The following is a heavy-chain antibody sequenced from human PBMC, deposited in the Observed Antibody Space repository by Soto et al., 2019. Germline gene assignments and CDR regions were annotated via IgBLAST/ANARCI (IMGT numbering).Heavy chain of an antibody. D-gene: IGHD3-22*01. CDR2: IIPIFGTA. CDR1: GGTFSSYA. Sequence: GASVKVSCKASGGTFSSYAISWVRQAPGQGLEWMGGIIPIFGTANYAQKFQGRVTITADESTSTAYMELSSLRSEDTAVYYCARGPPYYYDSSGYFHTPYFDYWGQGTLVTVSS. CDR3: ARGPPYYYDSSGYFHTPYFDY. J-gene: IGHJ4*02. V-gene: IGHV1-69*13.